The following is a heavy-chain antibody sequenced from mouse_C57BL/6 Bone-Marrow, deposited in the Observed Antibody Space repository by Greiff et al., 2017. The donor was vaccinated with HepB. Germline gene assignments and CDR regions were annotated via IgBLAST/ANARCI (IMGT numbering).Heavy chain of an antibody. J-gene: IGHJ4*01. CDR1: GYTFTDYY. D-gene: IGHD1-1*01. CDR3: AKDYYGSSWDAMDY. V-gene: IGHV1-19*01. CDR2: INPYNGGT. Sequence: EVQLQQSGPVLVKPGASVKMSCKASGYTFTDYYMNWVKQSHGKSLEWIGVINPYNGGTSYNQKFKGKATLTVDKSSITAYMELNSLTSEDSAVYYCAKDYYGSSWDAMDYWGQGTSVTVSS.